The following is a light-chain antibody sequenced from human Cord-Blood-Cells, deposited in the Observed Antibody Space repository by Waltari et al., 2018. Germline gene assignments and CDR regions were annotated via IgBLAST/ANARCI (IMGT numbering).Light chain of an antibody. CDR2: AAS. Sequence: DIQMTQSPSSLSASVGDRVTLTCRASQSISSYLHWYQQKPGKAPKLLIYAASSLQSGVPSRFSGSGSGTDFTLTISSLQPEDFATYYCQQIYSTPLTFGGGTKVEIK. J-gene: IGKJ4*01. CDR1: QSISSY. V-gene: IGKV1-39*01. CDR3: QQIYSTPLT.